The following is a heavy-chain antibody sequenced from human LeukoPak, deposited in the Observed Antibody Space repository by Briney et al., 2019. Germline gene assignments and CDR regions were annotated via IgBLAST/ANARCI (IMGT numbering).Heavy chain of an antibody. Sequence: GGSLRLSCAASGFTFSSYWMSWVRQAPGKGLEWVANIKQDGSEKYYVDSVKGRFTISRDNAKNSLYLQMNSLRVEDTAVYYCATICSTSCYGYYMDVWGKGTTVTVSS. D-gene: IGHD2-2*01. CDR3: ATICSTSCYGYYMDV. J-gene: IGHJ6*03. V-gene: IGHV3-7*01. CDR2: IKQDGSEK. CDR1: GFTFSSYW.